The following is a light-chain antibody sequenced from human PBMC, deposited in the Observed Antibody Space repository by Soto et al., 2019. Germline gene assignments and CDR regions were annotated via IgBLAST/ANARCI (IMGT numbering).Light chain of an antibody. CDR1: QSVSSSF. V-gene: IGKV3-20*01. CDR3: QDYGSSEWT. Sequence: ETVLTQSPGTLSLSPGERATLSCRSSQSVSSSFLAWYQQKPGQAPRLLIYGASTRASGIPERFSGSGSGTDFTLTISRLAPEDFAVYYCQDYGSSEWTFGQGTKVDIK. J-gene: IGKJ1*01. CDR2: GAS.